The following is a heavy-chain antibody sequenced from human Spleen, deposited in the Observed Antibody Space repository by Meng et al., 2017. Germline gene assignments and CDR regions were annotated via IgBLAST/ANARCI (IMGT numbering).Heavy chain of an antibody. CDR2: ISGNGVNT. CDR1: GFTFSSYA. CDR3: ARGGDSSA. V-gene: IGHV3-23*01. D-gene: IGHD3-22*01. Sequence: GESLKISCAASGFTFSSYAMNWVRQAPGKGLEWLSSISGNGVNTYYADSVKGRFTISRDNSNNILYVQMDSLRADDTAIYYCARGGDSSAWSQGTLVTSPQ. J-gene: IGHJ5*02.